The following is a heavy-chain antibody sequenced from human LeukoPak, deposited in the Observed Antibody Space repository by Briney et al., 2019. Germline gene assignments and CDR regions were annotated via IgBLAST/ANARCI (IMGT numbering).Heavy chain of an antibody. J-gene: IGHJ6*02. V-gene: IGHV3-21*01. CDR1: GFTFSSYS. CDR3: ARDIEDHGDYYRMEV. CDR2: ISSSSSYI. Sequence: GGSLRLSCAASGFTFSSYSMNWVRQAPGKGLEWVSSISSSSSYIYYADSVKGRFTISRDNAKNSLYLQMNSLRAEDTAVYYCARDIEDHGDYYRMEVWGQGTTVTVSS. D-gene: IGHD4-17*01.